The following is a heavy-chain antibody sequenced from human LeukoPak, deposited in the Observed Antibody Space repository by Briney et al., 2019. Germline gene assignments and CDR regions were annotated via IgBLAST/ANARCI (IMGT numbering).Heavy chain of an antibody. CDR3: ARDAGRIQLWLPSYYYYGMDV. J-gene: IGHJ6*02. Sequence: PSETLSLTCAVYGGSFSGYYWSWIRQPPGKGLEWIGEINHSGSTNYDPSLKSRVTISVDTSKNQFSLKLSSVTAADTAVYYCARDAGRIQLWLPSYYYYGMDVWGQGTTVTVSS. V-gene: IGHV4-34*01. D-gene: IGHD5-18*01. CDR1: GGSFSGYY. CDR2: INHSGST.